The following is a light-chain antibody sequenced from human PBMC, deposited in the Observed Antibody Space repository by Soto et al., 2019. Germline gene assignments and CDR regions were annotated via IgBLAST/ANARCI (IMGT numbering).Light chain of an antibody. CDR1: QGISSY. V-gene: IGKV1-8*01. Sequence: AIRMTQSPSSLSASTGDRVTITCRASQGISSYLAWYQQKPGKAPKLLIYAASTLQSGVPSRFSGSGSGTDFTLTISCLQSEEFATYYCQQYYSYSLYIFGQGTKLESK. CDR2: AAS. J-gene: IGKJ2*01. CDR3: QQYYSYSLYI.